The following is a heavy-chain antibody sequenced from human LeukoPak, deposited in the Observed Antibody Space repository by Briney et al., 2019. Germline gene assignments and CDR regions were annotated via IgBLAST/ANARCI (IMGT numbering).Heavy chain of an antibody. CDR3: ASLNLPDSSGYCDD. CDR2: INPNSGGT. J-gene: IGHJ4*02. Sequence: GASVKVSCKASGYTFTGHYMHWVRQAPGQGLEWMGWINPNSGGTNYAQKFQGRVTMTRDTSISTAYMELSRLRSDDSAVYYCASLNLPDSSGYCDDWGQGTLVTVSS. V-gene: IGHV1-2*02. D-gene: IGHD3-22*01. CDR1: GYTFTGHY.